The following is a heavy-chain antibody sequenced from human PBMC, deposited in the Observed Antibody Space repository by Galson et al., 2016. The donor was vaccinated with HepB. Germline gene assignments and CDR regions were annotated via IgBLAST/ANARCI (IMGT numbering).Heavy chain of an antibody. Sequence: QSGAEVKKPGESLKISCKASGYSFSTYWIAWVRQMPGKGLEWVGIIYPDDSDTRYSPSFQGQVTMSADKSIGTAYLQWNSLRASDSAIYFCALHQKAGYSPMVFWGQGTLVTVSS. V-gene: IGHV5-51*01. D-gene: IGHD4/OR15-4a*01. CDR3: ALHQKAGYSPMVF. J-gene: IGHJ4*02. CDR1: GYSFSTYW. CDR2: IYPDDSDT.